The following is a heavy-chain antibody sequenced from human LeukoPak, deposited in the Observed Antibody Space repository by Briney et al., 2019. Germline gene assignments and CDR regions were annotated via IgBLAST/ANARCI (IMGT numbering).Heavy chain of an antibody. J-gene: IGHJ4*02. CDR2: IKQDGSET. CDR3: VKDRLGGIVGQLDH. CDR1: GFIFRNYW. V-gene: IGHV3-7*01. D-gene: IGHD1-26*01. Sequence: GGSLRLSCAASGFIFRNYWMSWVRRAPGKGLEWVANIKQDGSETYYVDSVRGRFTISRDNAEKSLSLQMNSLRVGDSAVYYCVKDRLGGIVGQLDHWGQGTLVTVSS.